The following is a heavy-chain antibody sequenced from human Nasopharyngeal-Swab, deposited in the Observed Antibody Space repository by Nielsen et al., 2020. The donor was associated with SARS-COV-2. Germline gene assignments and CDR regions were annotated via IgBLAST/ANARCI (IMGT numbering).Heavy chain of an antibody. CDR1: GFTFSSYA. J-gene: IGHJ6*02. D-gene: IGHD3-3*01. Sequence: GGSLRLSCAASGFTFSSYAMHWVRQAPGKGLEWVAVISYDGSNKYYADSVKGRFTISRDNSQNTLYLQMNSLRAEDTAVYYCARGGQGAYYDFWSGTPYYYYGMDVWGQGTTVTVSS. CDR2: ISYDGSNK. CDR3: ARGGQGAYYDFWSGTPYYYYGMDV. V-gene: IGHV3-30-3*01.